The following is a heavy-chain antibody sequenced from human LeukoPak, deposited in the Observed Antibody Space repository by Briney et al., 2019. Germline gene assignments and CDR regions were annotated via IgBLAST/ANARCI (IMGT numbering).Heavy chain of an antibody. Sequence: ASVKVSCKASGYTFTGYYMHWVRQASGQGLEWMGWINPNSGGTNYAQKFQGRVTMTRDTSISTAYMELSRLRSDDTAVYYCARGSLVSGDAFDIWGQGAMVTVSS. V-gene: IGHV1-2*02. D-gene: IGHD3-10*01. J-gene: IGHJ3*02. CDR2: INPNSGGT. CDR3: ARGSLVSGDAFDI. CDR1: GYTFTGYY.